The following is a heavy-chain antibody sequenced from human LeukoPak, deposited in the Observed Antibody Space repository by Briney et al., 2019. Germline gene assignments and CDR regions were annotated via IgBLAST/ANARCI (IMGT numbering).Heavy chain of an antibody. CDR1: GGSFSGFY. CDR3: ARGRKGGSPL. D-gene: IGHD3-10*01. Sequence: SETLSLTCDVYGGSFSGFYWNWIRQPPGKGLEWIGEIDHSGSTNYNPSLKSRVTISVDRANNQFSLKLSSVTAADTAFYYCARGRKGGSPLWGQGTLVTVSS. V-gene: IGHV4-34*01. J-gene: IGHJ4*02. CDR2: IDHSGST.